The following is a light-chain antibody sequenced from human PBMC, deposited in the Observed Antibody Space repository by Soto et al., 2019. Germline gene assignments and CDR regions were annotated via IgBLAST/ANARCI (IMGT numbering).Light chain of an antibody. CDR3: HQYDRWPLS. J-gene: IGKJ4*01. Sequence: EIVMTQSPATLSVSPGETATLSCRASESVKPNLAWYQQKPGQAPRLLIYGAFTRAAGIPFRFSGSASGTEFTLTISSLQSEDFAIYYCHQYDRWPLSLGGGTKVEIK. V-gene: IGKV3-15*01. CDR2: GAF. CDR1: ESVKPN.